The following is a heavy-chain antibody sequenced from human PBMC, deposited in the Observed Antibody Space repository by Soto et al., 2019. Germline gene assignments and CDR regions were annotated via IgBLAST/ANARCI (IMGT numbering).Heavy chain of an antibody. Sequence: QITLKESGPPLVKPTQTLTLTCTFSGFSLSSSGVGVGWIRQPPGKAPEWLALIYWDEDKRYSPSLKTRLTTTKDTSPNEVVLTMTNMDPVDTGTYYCAHKGGRGAGMDVWGQGTTVTVSS. D-gene: IGHD2-15*01. CDR2: IYWDEDK. CDR3: AHKGGRGAGMDV. CDR1: GFSLSSSGVG. J-gene: IGHJ6*02. V-gene: IGHV2-5*02.